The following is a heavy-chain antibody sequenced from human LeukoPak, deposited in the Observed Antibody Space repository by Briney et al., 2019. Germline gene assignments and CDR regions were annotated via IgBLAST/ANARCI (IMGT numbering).Heavy chain of an antibody. CDR1: LFIFSCAV. D-gene: IGHD3-22*01. CDR3: AKTYYYDSSGYSK. CDR2: ISYDGSNK. J-gene: IGHJ4*02. V-gene: IGHV3-30*18. Sequence: GWLRILSCAAGLFIFSCAVRRVGREAAGEGVGLSAVISYDGSNKYYADSVKGRFTISRDNSKNTLYLQMNSLRAEDTAVYYCAKTYYYDSSGYSKWGQGTLVTVSS.